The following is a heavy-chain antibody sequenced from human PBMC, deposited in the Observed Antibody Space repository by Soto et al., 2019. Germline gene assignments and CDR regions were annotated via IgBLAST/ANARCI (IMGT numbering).Heavy chain of an antibody. CDR1: GFSLSTTGVG. CDR2: INWGDDK. J-gene: IGHJ2*01. V-gene: IGHV2-5*02. D-gene: IGHD2-15*01. CDR3: AHTPAGGGGSCYLHGYFLL. Sequence: QITLKQSGPTLVKPTQTLTLTCTFSGFSLSTTGVGVGWIRQPPGKALQWLALINWGDDKRYSPSLKSRLSIPKDSSENPVVLIMTHMDPVDTATYHCAHTPAGGGGSCYLHGYFLLWGRGTLVTVS.